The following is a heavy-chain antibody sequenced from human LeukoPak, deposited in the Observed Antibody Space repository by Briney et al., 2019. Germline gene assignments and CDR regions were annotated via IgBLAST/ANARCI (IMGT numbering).Heavy chain of an antibody. Sequence: GSLRLSCAASGFTFRSYAMSWVRQAPGKGLEWIGEINRSGSTNYNPSLKSRVTISVDTSKNQFSLKLSSVTAADTAVYYCARFEPKDTARYLDAFDIWGQGTMVTVSS. D-gene: IGHD5-18*01. V-gene: IGHV4-34*01. CDR3: ARFEPKDTARYLDAFDI. CDR2: INRSGST. J-gene: IGHJ3*02. CDR1: GFTFRSYA.